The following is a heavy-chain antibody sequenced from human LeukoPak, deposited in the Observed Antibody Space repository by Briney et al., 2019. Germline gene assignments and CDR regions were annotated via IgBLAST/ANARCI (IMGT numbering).Heavy chain of an antibody. CDR3: ATQILLCHYY. J-gene: IGHJ4*02. Sequence: SETLSLACAVYGGSFSGYYWSWIRQPPGKGLEWIGEINHSGSTNYNPSLKSRVTISVDTSKNQFSLKLSSVTAADTAVYYCATQILLCHYYWGQGTLVTVSS. D-gene: IGHD3-10*01. CDR1: GGSFSGYY. CDR2: INHSGST. V-gene: IGHV4-34*01.